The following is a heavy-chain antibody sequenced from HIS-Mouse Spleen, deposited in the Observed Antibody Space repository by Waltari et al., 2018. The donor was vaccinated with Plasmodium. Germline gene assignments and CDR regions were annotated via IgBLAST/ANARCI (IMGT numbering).Heavy chain of an antibody. J-gene: IGHJ4*02. Sequence: QVQLVQSGAEVKKPGASVKVSCKASGDTFPVSYMHWVRQAPGQGLEWMGWINPNSGGTNYAQKFQGRVTMTRDTSISTAYMERSRLRSDDTAVYYCARDLAAAGHFDYWGQGTLVTVSS. CDR3: ARDLAAAGHFDY. CDR1: GDTFPVSY. CDR2: INPNSGGT. D-gene: IGHD6-13*01. V-gene: IGHV1-2*02.